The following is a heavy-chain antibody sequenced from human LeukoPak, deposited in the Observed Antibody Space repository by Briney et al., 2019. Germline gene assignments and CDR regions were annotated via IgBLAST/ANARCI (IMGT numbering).Heavy chain of an antibody. CDR1: GFTFSSYG. CDR3: AKTTRWLQFRDAFDI. CDR2: ISGSGGST. Sequence: AGGSLRLSCAASGFTFSSYGMSWVRQAPGKGLEWVSAISGSGGSTYYADSVKGRFTISRDNSKNTLYLQMNSLRAEDTAVYYCAKTTRWLQFRDAFDIWGQGTMVTVSS. V-gene: IGHV3-23*01. D-gene: IGHD5-24*01. J-gene: IGHJ3*02.